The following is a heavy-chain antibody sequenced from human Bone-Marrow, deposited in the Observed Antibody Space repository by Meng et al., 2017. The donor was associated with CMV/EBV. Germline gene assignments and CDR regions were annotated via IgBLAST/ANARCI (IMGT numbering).Heavy chain of an antibody. J-gene: IGHJ3*02. CDR3: ARDPDRGGAFDI. CDR1: GFTFSSYS. Sequence: GGSLRLSCAASGFTFSSYSMNWVRQAPGKGLEWVSSISSSSSYIYYADSVKGRFTISRDNAKNSLYLQMNSLRAEDTAVYYCARDPDRGGAFDIWGQGTMVTVSS. V-gene: IGHV3-21*01. D-gene: IGHD3-10*01. CDR2: ISSSSSYI.